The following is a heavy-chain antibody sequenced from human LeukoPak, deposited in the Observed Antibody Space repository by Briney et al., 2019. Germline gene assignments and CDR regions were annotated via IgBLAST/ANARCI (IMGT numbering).Heavy chain of an antibody. Sequence: GGSLRLSCAASGFTFSSYSMNWVRQAPGKGLEWVSSISSSSSYIYYADSVKGRFTISRDNAKNSLYLQMNSLRAEDTAVYYCARSPRAPPEYYYYYYMDVWGKGTTVTVSS. J-gene: IGHJ6*03. CDR2: ISSSSSYI. CDR1: GFTFSSYS. V-gene: IGHV3-21*01. CDR3: ARSPRAPPEYYYYYYMDV.